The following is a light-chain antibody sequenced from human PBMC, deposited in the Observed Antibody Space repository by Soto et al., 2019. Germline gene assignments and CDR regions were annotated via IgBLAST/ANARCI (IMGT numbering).Light chain of an antibody. Sequence: EIVLTQSPGTLSLSPGERATLSCRASQSVTSNYLAWYQQKPGQAPRLLIYTTSSRATGVPERFRGSGSGTDFTLTISRLEPEDSAVYYCQQYGGSPWTFGQGTKVEIK. CDR3: QQYGGSPWT. V-gene: IGKV3-20*01. CDR2: TTS. CDR1: QSVTSNY. J-gene: IGKJ1*01.